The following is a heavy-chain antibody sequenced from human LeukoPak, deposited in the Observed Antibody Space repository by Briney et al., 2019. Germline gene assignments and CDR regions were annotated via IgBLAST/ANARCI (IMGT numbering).Heavy chain of an antibody. CDR1: GFTFSSYE. Sequence: GGSLRLSCAASGFTFSSYEMNWVRQAPGKGLEWVSYISSSGSTIYYADSVRGRFTISRDNAKNSLYLHMNSLRAEDTATYHCTRVIGGEDFYFGMDVWGKGPTVTVSS. D-gene: IGHD3-16*01. J-gene: IGHJ6*04. CDR2: ISSSGSTI. CDR3: TRVIGGEDFYFGMDV. V-gene: IGHV3-48*03.